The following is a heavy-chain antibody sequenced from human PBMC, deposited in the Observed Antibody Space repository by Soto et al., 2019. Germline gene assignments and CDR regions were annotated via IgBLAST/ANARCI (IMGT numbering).Heavy chain of an antibody. CDR3: AKALGELSPESYDY. V-gene: IGHV3-30*18. CDR2: ISYDGSGK. Sequence: QVQLVESGGGVVQPGRSLRLSCAASGFTFSSYAMHWVRQAPGKGLEWVAVISYDGSGKYYADSVKGRFTISRDNAKNTLKLQMNSLRADDTAVYYCAKALGELSPESYDYWGQGTLITVSS. J-gene: IGHJ4*02. D-gene: IGHD3-16*02. CDR1: GFTFSSYA.